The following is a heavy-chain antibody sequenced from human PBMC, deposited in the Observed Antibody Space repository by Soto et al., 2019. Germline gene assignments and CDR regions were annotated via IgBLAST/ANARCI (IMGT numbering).Heavy chain of an antibody. J-gene: IGHJ5*02. CDR1: GGSLTNAGYS. D-gene: IGHD1-7*01. CDR2: IYHTGNA. CDR3: ARDWNYVGMNWYDP. Sequence: QLLLQESGSGLVRPSQTLSLTCAVSGGSLTNAGYSWTWIRRAPGQGLEWIGHIYHTGNAYYNPSLKSRVTIVLDMSRSPLSLNLTSAIAADTAIYYCARDWNYVGMNWYDPWGQGALVTVSS. V-gene: IGHV4-30-2*01.